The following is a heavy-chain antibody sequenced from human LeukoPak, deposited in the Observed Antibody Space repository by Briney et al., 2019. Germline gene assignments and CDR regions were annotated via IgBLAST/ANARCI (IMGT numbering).Heavy chain of an antibody. CDR2: IYYSGST. J-gene: IGHJ4*02. CDR1: GGSISSYY. V-gene: IGHV4-59*01. CDR3: ARVHGSGFKV. Sequence: SETLSLTCTVSGGSISSYYWSWIRQPPGKGVEWIGYIYYSGSTNYNPSLKSRVTISVDTSKNQFSLKLSSVTAADTAVYYCARVHGSGFKVWGQGTLVTVSS.